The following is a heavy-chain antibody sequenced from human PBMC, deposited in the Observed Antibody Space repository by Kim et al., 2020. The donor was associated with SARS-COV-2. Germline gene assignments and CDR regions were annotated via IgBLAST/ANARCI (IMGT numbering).Heavy chain of an antibody. CDR3: ARDQNQLLWGGLYFDY. CDR1: GDSVSSNSAA. J-gene: IGHJ4*02. D-gene: IGHD2-2*01. CDR2: TYYRSKWYN. V-gene: IGHV6-1*01. Sequence: SQTLSLTCAISGDSVSSNSAAWNWIRQSPSRGLEWLGRTYYRSKWYNDYAVSVKSRITINPDTSKNQFSLQLNSVTPEDTAVYYCARDQNQLLWGGLYFDYWGQGTLVTVSS.